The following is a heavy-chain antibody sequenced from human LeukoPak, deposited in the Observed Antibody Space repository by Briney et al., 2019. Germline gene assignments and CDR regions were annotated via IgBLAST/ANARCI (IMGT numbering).Heavy chain of an antibody. Sequence: GGSLRLSCAASGFTFSSYWMHWVCQAPGKGQVWVSRINSDGSSTSYADSVKGRFTISRDNAKNTLYLQMNSLRAEDTAVYYCARAPLFVYWGQGTLVTVSS. CDR2: INSDGSST. CDR1: GFTFSSYW. D-gene: IGHD2-21*01. J-gene: IGHJ4*02. CDR3: ARAPLFVY. V-gene: IGHV3-74*01.